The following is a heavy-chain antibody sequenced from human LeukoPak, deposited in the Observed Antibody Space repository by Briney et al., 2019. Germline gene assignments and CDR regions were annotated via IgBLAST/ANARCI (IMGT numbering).Heavy chain of an antibody. J-gene: IGHJ4*02. CDR1: GFTFSSYA. Sequence: PGGSLRLSCAASGFTFSSYAMSWVRQAPGKGLEWVAFISYDGSSEYDADSVKGRFTISRDNSENTVYLQMNSLRAEDTAVYYCAKSEVYYFGTSGGFDYWGQGTLVTVAS. V-gene: IGHV3-30*18. CDR3: AKSEVYYFGTSGGFDY. CDR2: ISYDGSSE. D-gene: IGHD3-22*01.